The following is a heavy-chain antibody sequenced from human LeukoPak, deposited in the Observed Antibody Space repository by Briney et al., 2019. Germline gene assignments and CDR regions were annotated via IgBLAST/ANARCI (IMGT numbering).Heavy chain of an antibody. D-gene: IGHD2-21*02. CDR3: ARAYCGGDCYPPYFDY. V-gene: IGHV4-59*08. Sequence: PSETLSLTCTVSGGSISRYYWSWIRQPPGKGLEWIGYVYYSGSTNYNPSLKSRVTISVDTSKNQFSLKLSSVTAADTAVYYCARAYCGGDCYPPYFDYWGQGTLVTVSS. CDR1: GGSISRYY. J-gene: IGHJ4*02. CDR2: VYYSGST.